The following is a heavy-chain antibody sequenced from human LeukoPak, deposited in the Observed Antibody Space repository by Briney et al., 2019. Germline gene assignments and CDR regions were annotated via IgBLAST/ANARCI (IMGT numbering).Heavy chain of an antibody. J-gene: IGHJ4*02. CDR2: IDTNTGAT. D-gene: IGHD2-8*02. CDR1: GYTFTAYY. V-gene: IGHV1-2*02. Sequence: ASVNLSCKASGYTFTAYYIHWVRQAPGQGLEWMGWIDTNTGATKYAQKFQGRVTITRDTSTGTAYMELSSLISGDTALYYCASEAFCAGGSCNVQRVASWGPGTLVTVSS. CDR3: ASEAFCAGGSCNVQRVAS.